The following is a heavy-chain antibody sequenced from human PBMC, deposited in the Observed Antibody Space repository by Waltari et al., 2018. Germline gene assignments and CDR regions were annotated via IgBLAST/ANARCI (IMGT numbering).Heavy chain of an antibody. CDR3: AKAPRELSKTWIQLWLHYFDY. CDR1: GFTFSSYE. D-gene: IGHD5-18*01. V-gene: IGHV3-23*04. CDR2: ISGSGGST. J-gene: IGHJ4*02. Sequence: EVQLVESGGGLVQPGGSLRLSCAASGFTFSSYEMNWVRQAPGKGLEWVSAISGSGGSTYYADSVKGRFTISRDNSKNTLYLQMNSLRAEDTAVYYCAKAPRELSKTWIQLWLHYFDYWGQGTLVTVSS.